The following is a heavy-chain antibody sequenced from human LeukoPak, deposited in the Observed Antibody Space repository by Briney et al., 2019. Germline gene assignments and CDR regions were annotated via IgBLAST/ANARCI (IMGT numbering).Heavy chain of an antibody. CDR2: ISSSSSYI. CDR3: ARGYSGSWYGAY. V-gene: IGHV3-21*01. D-gene: IGHD6-13*01. CDR1: GFTFSSYS. Sequence: PGGSLRLSCAASGFTFSSYSMDWVRQAPGKGLEWVSSISSSSSYIYYADSVKGRFTISRDNAKNSLYLQMNSLRAEDTAVYYCARGYSGSWYGAYWGQGTLVTVSS. J-gene: IGHJ4*02.